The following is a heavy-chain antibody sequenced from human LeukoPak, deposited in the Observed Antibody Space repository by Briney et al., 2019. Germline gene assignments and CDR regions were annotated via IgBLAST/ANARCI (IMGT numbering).Heavy chain of an antibody. CDR2: IYYSGST. CDR3: ARHRAYSYSSPFDI. J-gene: IGHJ3*02. Sequence: PSGPLPLSCRSSVGPSINYSWSWIRQPPGRGLEWIGYIYYSGSTNSNASLKSRVTIFVDPSKNQFSLRLSSVTAADTAVYYCARHRAYSYSSPFDIWGQGTMVTVSS. V-gene: IGHV4-59*08. CDR1: VGPSINYS. D-gene: IGHD5-18*01.